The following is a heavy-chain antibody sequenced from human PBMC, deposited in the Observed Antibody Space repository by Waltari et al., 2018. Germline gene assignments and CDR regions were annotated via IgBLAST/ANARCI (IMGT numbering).Heavy chain of an antibody. CDR2: IIPILGIG. V-gene: IGHV1-69*10. CDR1: GGTFLILA. Sequence: QAQLGQSGAEVKKPGSQVKVSCKAAGGTFLILAISWVRQAPGQGLEWMGGIIPILGIGKYAQKFQGRITITADKSTSTAYMELSSLRSEDTAVYYCASTTVTTGYFQHWGQGTLVTVSS. D-gene: IGHD4-17*01. CDR3: ASTTVTTGYFQH. J-gene: IGHJ1*01.